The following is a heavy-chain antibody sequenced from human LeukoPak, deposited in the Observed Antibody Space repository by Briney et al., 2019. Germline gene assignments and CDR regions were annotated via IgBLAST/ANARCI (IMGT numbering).Heavy chain of an antibody. D-gene: IGHD4-11*01. V-gene: IGHV3-7*01. CDR3: ARPTDEFRLDL. CDR1: GLTFNNYW. Sequence: PGGSLRLSCAASGLTFNNYWMNWVRQAPGKGLEWVANISPDGREKKYVDSLRGRFTISRDNAKNSVFLQMNSLTAEDTAVYFCARPTDEFRLDLWGQGTLVTVSS. CDR2: ISPDGREK. J-gene: IGHJ5*02.